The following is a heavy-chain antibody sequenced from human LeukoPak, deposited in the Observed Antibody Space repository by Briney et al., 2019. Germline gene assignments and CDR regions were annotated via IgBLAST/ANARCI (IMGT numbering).Heavy chain of an antibody. D-gene: IGHD6-13*01. CDR3: ARDTAAAGIHWFDP. V-gene: IGHV4-34*01. J-gene: IGHJ5*02. CDR2: INHSGST. Sequence: SETLSLTCAVYGGSFSGYYWSWIRQPPGKGLEWIGEINHSGSTNYNPSLKSRVTIPVDTSKSQFSLKLSSVTAADTAVYYCARDTAAAGIHWFDPWGQGTLVTVSS. CDR1: GGSFSGYY.